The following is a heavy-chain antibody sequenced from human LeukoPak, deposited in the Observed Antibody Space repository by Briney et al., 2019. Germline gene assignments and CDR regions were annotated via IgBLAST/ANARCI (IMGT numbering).Heavy chain of an antibody. D-gene: IGHD3-22*01. Sequence: GRSLRLSCAASGFTYSSYAMHWVRQAPGKGLEWVAVISYDGSNKYYADSVKGRFTISRDNSKNTLYLQMNSLRAEDTAVYYCARGGDSSGYRIDYWGQGTLVTVSS. CDR1: GFTYSSYA. CDR2: ISYDGSNK. V-gene: IGHV3-30*01. J-gene: IGHJ4*02. CDR3: ARGGDSSGYRIDY.